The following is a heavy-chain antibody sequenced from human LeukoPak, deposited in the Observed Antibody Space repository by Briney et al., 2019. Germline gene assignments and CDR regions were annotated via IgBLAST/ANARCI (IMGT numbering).Heavy chain of an antibody. CDR2: INHSGST. J-gene: IGHJ6*03. CDR1: GGSFSGYY. V-gene: IGHV4-34*01. CDR3: ARDQVKQQLLPRTGSRDYYYYMDV. D-gene: IGHD6-13*01. Sequence: SETLSLTCAVYGGSFSGYYRSWIRQPPGKGLEWIGEINHSGSTNYNPSLKSRVTISVDTSKNQFSLKLSSVTAADTAVYYCARDQVKQQLLPRTGSRDYYYYMDVWGKGTTVTVSS.